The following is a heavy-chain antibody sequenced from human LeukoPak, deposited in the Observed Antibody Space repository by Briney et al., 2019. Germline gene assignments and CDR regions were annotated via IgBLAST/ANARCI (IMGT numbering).Heavy chain of an antibody. CDR1: GGTISNYY. CDR2: IFYSGST. J-gene: IGHJ4*02. V-gene: IGHV4-59*01. D-gene: IGHD2-21*01. CDR3: ARHVVASSPLAY. Sequence: SETLSLTCTVSGGTISNYYWSWIRQPPGKGLEWIGYIFYSGSTNYNPSLKSRVTISVDTSKNQFSLKLSSVTAADTAVYYCARHVVASSPLAYWGQGTLVTVSS.